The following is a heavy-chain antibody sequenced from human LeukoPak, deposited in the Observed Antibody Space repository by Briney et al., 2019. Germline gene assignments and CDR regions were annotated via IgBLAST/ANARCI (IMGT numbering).Heavy chain of an antibody. CDR3: ARDSPQNTVIDY. V-gene: IGHV3-23*01. J-gene: IGHJ4*02. D-gene: IGHD2/OR15-2a*01. CDR2: IRGSGDGT. Sequence: AGGSLRLSCAASGFTFSSHGMSWVRQAPGKGLEWVSTIRGSGDGTYYADSVKGRFTISRDNSKNTLYLQMHSLRAEDTAVYYCARDSPQNTVIDYWGQGTLVTVSS. CDR1: GFTFSSHG.